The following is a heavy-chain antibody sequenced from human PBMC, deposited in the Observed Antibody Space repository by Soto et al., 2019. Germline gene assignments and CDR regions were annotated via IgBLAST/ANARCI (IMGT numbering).Heavy chain of an antibody. D-gene: IGHD6-19*01. V-gene: IGHV3-30-3*01. Sequence: QVQLVESGGGVVQPGRSLRLSCAASGFTFSSYAMHWVRQAPGKGLEWVAVISYDGSNKYYADSVKGRFTISRDNSKNTLYLQMNSLRAEDTAVYYCAREWYSSGCCGYWGQGTLVTVSS. J-gene: IGHJ4*02. CDR1: GFTFSSYA. CDR3: AREWYSSGCCGY. CDR2: ISYDGSNK.